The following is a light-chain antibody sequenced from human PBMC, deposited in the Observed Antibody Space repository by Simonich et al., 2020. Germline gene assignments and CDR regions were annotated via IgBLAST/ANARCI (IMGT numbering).Light chain of an antibody. CDR2: EDN. V-gene: IGLV6-57*03. CDR1: SGSIASNY. J-gene: IGLJ3*02. Sequence: NFMLTQPHSVSESPGKTVTISCTRSSGSIASNYVQWYQQRPGSAPTTVIYEDNRRPTGVPARFSGSIDSSSNSASLTISGQKTEDEADYYCQSYDSSSWVFGGGTKLTVL. CDR3: QSYDSSSWV.